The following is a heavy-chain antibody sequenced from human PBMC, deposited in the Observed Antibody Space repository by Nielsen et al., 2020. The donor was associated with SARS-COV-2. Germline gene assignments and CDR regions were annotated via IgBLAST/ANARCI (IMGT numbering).Heavy chain of an antibody. Sequence: GSLRLSCAVSGGSISSSNWWSWVRQPPGKGLEWIGEIYHSGSTNYNPSLKSRVTISVDTSKNQFSLKLSSVTAADTAVYYCARGRNYYYYGMDVWGQGTTVTVSS. D-gene: IGHD1-14*01. J-gene: IGHJ6*02. CDR3: ARGRNYYYYGMDV. V-gene: IGHV4-4*02. CDR1: GGSISSSNW. CDR2: IYHSGST.